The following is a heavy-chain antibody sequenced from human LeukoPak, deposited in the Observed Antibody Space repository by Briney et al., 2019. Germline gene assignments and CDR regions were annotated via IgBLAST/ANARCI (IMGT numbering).Heavy chain of an antibody. D-gene: IGHD3-10*01. J-gene: IGHJ4*02. Sequence: GGSLRLSCAASGFIFSSYWMSWVRQAPGKGLEWVATIKQDGSEKYYVDSVKGRFTISRDNAKNSLYLQMNSLRAEDTAVYFCARDPEGVFTPESWGQGTLVTVSS. V-gene: IGHV3-7*01. CDR2: IKQDGSEK. CDR1: GFIFSSYW. CDR3: ARDPEGVFTPES.